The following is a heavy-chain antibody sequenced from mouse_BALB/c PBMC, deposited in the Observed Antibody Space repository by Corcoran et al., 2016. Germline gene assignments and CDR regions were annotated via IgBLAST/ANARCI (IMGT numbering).Heavy chain of an antibody. Sequence: EIQLQQSGPELMKPGASVKISCKASGYSFTSYYMHWVKQSHGKSLEWIGYIDPFNGGTSYNQKFKGKATLTVDKSSSTAYMHLSSLTSEDSAVYYCARSNFYCDYGGQGTTLTVSS. J-gene: IGHJ2*01. CDR3: ARSNFYCDY. V-gene: IGHV1S135*01. CDR1: GYSFTSYY. CDR2: IDPFNGGT.